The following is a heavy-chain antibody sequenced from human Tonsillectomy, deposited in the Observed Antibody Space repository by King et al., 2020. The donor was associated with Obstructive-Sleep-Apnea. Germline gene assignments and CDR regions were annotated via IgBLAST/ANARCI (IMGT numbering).Heavy chain of an antibody. CDR3: ARGSGFSSSWAFDY. J-gene: IGHJ4*02. D-gene: IGHD2/OR15-2a*01. Sequence: VQLVQSGSELRKPGASVKVSCRSFGYTFNDHGLNWVRQAPGQGLEWVGWINTNTGNPTYGQDFIGRFVSSLDTSVSTTYLQITKLKAEDTAVYYCARGSGFSSSWAFDYWGQGTPVTVSS. CDR2: INTNTGNP. CDR1: GYTFNDHG. V-gene: IGHV7-4-1*02.